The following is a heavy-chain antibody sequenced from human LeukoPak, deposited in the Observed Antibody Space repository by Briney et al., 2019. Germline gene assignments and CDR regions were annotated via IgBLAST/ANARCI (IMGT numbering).Heavy chain of an antibody. Sequence: SETLSLTCTASGGSVDHWAWVRQSPEKGLEWIAAIHNGGQTDYNPSFVSRVTISVDTSKNQFSLKLTSLTATDTAVYYCARLPTGFPNWFDNWGQGILVTVSS. V-gene: IGHV4-39*01. CDR3: ARLPTGFPNWFDN. CDR1: GGSVDH. D-gene: IGHD3-9*01. J-gene: IGHJ5*02. CDR2: IHNGGQT.